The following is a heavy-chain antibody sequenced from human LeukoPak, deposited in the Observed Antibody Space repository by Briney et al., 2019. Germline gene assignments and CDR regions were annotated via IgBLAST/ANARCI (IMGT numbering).Heavy chain of an antibody. CDR3: ARVGHSSSWALIRYYYYMDV. V-gene: IGHV3-7*01. CDR2: IKQDGSEK. CDR1: GFTFSSYW. D-gene: IGHD6-13*01. J-gene: IGHJ6*03. Sequence: GGSLRLSCAASGFTFSSYWMSWVRQAPGKGLEWVADIKQDGSEKYYVDSVKGRFTISRDNAKNSLYLQMNSLRAEDTAVYYCARVGHSSSWALIRYYYYMDVWGKGTTVTISS.